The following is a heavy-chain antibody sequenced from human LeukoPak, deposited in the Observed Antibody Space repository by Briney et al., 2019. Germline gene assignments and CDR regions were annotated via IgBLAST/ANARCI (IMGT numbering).Heavy chain of an antibody. Sequence: PSETLSLTCAVYGGSFSGYYWSWIRQPPGKGLEWIGEINHSGSTNYNPSLKSRVTISVDTSKNQFSLKLSSVTAADTAVYYCARGGYVWGSYRHFDYWGREPWSPSPQ. J-gene: IGHJ4*02. D-gene: IGHD3-16*02. V-gene: IGHV4-34*01. CDR1: GGSFSGYY. CDR2: INHSGST. CDR3: ARGGYVWGSYRHFDY.